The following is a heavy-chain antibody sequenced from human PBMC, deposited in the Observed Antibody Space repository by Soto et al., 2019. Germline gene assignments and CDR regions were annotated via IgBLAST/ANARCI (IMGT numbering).Heavy chain of an antibody. CDR3: ARLRSRTGYYYDSSGPIDY. J-gene: IGHJ4*02. V-gene: IGHV4-34*01. Sequence: QVQLQQWGAGLLKPSETLSLTCAVYGGSFSGYYWCWIRQPPGKGLEWIGEINHSGSTNYNPPLMSRVIISVGTPQPPFSLHLRSVPAADTAVYYCARLRSRTGYYYDSSGPIDYWGQGTLVTVSP. D-gene: IGHD3-22*01. CDR2: INHSGST. CDR1: GGSFSGYY.